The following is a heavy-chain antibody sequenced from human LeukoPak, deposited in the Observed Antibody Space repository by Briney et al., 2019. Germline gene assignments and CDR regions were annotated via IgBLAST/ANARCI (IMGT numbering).Heavy chain of an antibody. V-gene: IGHV4-61*02. J-gene: IGHJ6*03. CDR2: IYTSGST. Sequence: KPSETLSLTCTVSGGSISSSSYYWSWIRQPAGKGLEWIGRIYTSGSTNYNPSLKSRVTISVDTSKNQFSLKLSSVTAADTAVYYCARDEEFYYYMDVWGKGTTVTVSS. CDR1: GGSISSSSYY. CDR3: ARDEEFYYYMDV.